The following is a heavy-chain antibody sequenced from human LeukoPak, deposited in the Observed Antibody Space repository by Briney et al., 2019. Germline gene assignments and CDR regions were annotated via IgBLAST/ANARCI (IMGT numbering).Heavy chain of an antibody. D-gene: IGHD6-13*01. Sequence: GASVKVSCKTSGYTFCTYDINWVRQASGQGLEWMGWMNPNSGNTHYAQKFQGRVTITRNTSISTAYMELSSLRSEDTAVYFCARGQYSSSWYPFDTWGQGTLVTVSS. J-gene: IGHJ5*02. V-gene: IGHV1-8*03. CDR2: MNPNSGNT. CDR3: ARGQYSSSWYPFDT. CDR1: GYTFCTYD.